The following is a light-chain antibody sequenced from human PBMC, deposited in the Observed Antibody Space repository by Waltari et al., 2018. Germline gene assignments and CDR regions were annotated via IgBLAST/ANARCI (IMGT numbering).Light chain of an antibody. V-gene: IGKV3-15*01. J-gene: IGKJ4*01. CDR2: GAS. CDR1: QSVGSN. CDR3: QQYNNWPLT. Sequence: EIVMTQSPATLSMSPGERAILPCRASQSVGSNLAWYQQKPGQAPRLLIYGASTRATGIPARFSGSGSGTEFTLTISGLQSEDFAVYHCQQYNNWPLTFGGGTKVEIK.